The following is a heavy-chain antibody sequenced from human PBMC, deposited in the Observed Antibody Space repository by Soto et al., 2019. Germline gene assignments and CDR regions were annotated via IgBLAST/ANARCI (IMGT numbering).Heavy chain of an antibody. Sequence: QITLKESGPTLVKPTQTLTLTCTFSGFSLSTSGVGVGWIRQPAGKALEWLALIYWEDDKRYSPSLNSRLTITKDTSKNQVVLTMTNMDPVDTATYYCTHAMLYCTGGSCTTWFDYWGQGTLVTVSS. CDR3: THAMLYCTGGSCTTWFDY. D-gene: IGHD2-15*01. CDR2: IYWEDDK. J-gene: IGHJ4*02. V-gene: IGHV2-5*02. CDR1: GFSLSTSGVG.